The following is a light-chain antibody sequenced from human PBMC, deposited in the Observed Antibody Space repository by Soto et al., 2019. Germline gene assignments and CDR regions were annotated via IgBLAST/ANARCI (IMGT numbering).Light chain of an antibody. V-gene: IGLV1-40*01. CDR3: QSYDSRLSGAV. CDR2: GYH. Sequence: QSVLTQPPSVSGAPGQRVTISCTGSSSNIGAGFDVHWYQQLPGTAPKFLIYGYHNRPSGVPDRFSGSKSGTSAYLVITGLQAEDEADYYCQSYDSRLSGAVFGGGTKLTVL. CDR1: SSNIGAGFD. J-gene: IGLJ2*01.